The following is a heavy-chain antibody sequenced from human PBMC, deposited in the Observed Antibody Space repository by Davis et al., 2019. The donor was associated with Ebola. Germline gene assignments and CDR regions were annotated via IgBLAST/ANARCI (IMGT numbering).Heavy chain of an antibody. CDR1: GFTFSSYA. CDR2: ISGSGGST. Sequence: GESLKISCAASGFTFSSYAMSWVRQAPGKGLEWVSAISGSGGSTYYADSVKGRFTISRDNSKNTLYLQMNSLRAEDAAVYYCARGHLYSSSPFDYWGQGTLVTVSS. J-gene: IGHJ4*02. CDR3: ARGHLYSSSPFDY. D-gene: IGHD6-13*01. V-gene: IGHV3-23*01.